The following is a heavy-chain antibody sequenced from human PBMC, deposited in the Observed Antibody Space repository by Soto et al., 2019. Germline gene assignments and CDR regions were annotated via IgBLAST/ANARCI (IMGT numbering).Heavy chain of an antibody. CDR2: ISPKSGGT. CDR3: ARPPGYISHWDYFDL. D-gene: IGHD5-18*01. J-gene: IGHJ4*02. Sequence: VASVKVSCKASGYTFTGYYMHWVRQAPGQGLEGMGRISPKSGGTNYAQKFEGRVTMTWDTSLNPAYMDLSSLISEDTAVYYCARPPGYISHWDYFDLWGQGTLVTVSS. CDR1: GYTFTGYY. V-gene: IGHV1-2*02.